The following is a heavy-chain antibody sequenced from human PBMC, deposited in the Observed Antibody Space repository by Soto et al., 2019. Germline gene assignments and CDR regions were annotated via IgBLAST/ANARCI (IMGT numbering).Heavy chain of an antibody. D-gene: IGHD3-9*01. CDR3: ARGFDDDARYDFDY. V-gene: IGHV3-11*01. CDR2: IHGNGRII. CDR1: GFIFSDYY. Sequence: QVQLVESGGGLVKPGGSLRLSCATSGFIFSDYYMTWIRQAPGKGLEWISYIHGNGRIIHYADSAKGGCTISSDNAQNSMYPQLSGISNEDTDLYFCARGFDDDARYDFDYWGQGALVTVSS. J-gene: IGHJ4*02.